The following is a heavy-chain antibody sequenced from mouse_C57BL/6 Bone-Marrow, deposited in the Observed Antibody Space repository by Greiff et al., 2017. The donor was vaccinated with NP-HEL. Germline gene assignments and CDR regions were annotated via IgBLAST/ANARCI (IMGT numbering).Heavy chain of an antibody. J-gene: IGHJ1*03. Sequence: QVQLKESGAELARPGASVKLSCKASGYTFTSYGISWVKQRTGQGLEWIGEIYPRSGNTYYNEKFKGKATLTADKSSSTAYMELRSLTSEDSAVYFCARSRTTVVARYFDVWGTGTTVTVSS. CDR1: GYTFTSYG. CDR2: IYPRSGNT. CDR3: ARSRTTVVARYFDV. D-gene: IGHD1-1*01. V-gene: IGHV1-81*01.